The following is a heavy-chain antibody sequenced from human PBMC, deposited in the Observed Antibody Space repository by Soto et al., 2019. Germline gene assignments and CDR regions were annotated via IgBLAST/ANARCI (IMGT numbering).Heavy chain of an antibody. CDR3: AKDVVLGEAPYYYYYMDV. V-gene: IGHV3-9*01. CDR1: GFTFDDYA. CDR2: ISWNSGSI. D-gene: IGHD3-16*01. Sequence: EVQLVESGGGLVQPGRSLRLSCAASGFTFDDYAMHWVRQAPGKGLEWVSGISWNSGSIGYADSVKGRFTISRDNAKNSLYLQMNSLRAEDTALYYCAKDVVLGEAPYYYYYMDVWGKGTTVTVSS. J-gene: IGHJ6*03.